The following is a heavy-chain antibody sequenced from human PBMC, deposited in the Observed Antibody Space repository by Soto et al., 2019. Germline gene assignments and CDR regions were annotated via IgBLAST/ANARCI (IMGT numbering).Heavy chain of an antibody. CDR2: IYYSGST. V-gene: IGHV4-59*01. Sequence: SETLSLTCTVSGGSISSYYWSWIRQPPGKGLEWIGYIYYSGSTNYNPSLKSRVTISVDTSKNQFSLKLSSVTAADTAVYYCAGDDRLGSFDYWGQGTLVTVSS. CDR1: GGSISSYY. CDR3: AGDDRLGSFDY. D-gene: IGHD3-10*01. J-gene: IGHJ4*02.